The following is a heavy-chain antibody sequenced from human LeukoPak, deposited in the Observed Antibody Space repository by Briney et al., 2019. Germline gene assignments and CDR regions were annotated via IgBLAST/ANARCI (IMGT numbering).Heavy chain of an antibody. D-gene: IGHD6-19*01. CDR2: ITSSSSYI. Sequence: GGSLRLSCAASGFTFSSYSMNWVRQAPGKGLEWVSSITSSSSYIYYADSVKGRFTISRDNAKNSRYLQMNSLRAEDTAIYYCARGRSGWYNTFDYWGQGTLVTVSS. CDR3: ARGRSGWYNTFDY. J-gene: IGHJ4*02. CDR1: GFTFSSYS. V-gene: IGHV3-21*01.